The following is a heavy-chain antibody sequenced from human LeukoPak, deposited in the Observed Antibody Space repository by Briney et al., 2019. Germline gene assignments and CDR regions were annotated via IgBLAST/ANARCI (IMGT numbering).Heavy chain of an antibody. D-gene: IGHD6-19*01. Sequence: NPGGSLRLSCAASGFTFSSYAMHWVRQAPGKGLEWVSSISSSSSYIYYADSVKGRFTISRDNAKNSLYLQMNSLRAEDTAVYYCAREVVYSSGWNAFDIWGQGTMVTVSS. CDR3: AREVVYSSGWNAFDI. CDR1: GFTFSSYA. J-gene: IGHJ3*02. CDR2: ISSSSSYI. V-gene: IGHV3-21*01.